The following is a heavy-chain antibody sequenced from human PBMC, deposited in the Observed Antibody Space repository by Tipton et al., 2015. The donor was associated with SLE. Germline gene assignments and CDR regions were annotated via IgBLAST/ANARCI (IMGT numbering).Heavy chain of an antibody. Sequence: LRLSCAASGFTFSNAWMSWIRQPPGKGLEWIGSIYYSGSTNYNPSLKSRVTISVDTSKNQFSLKLSSVTAADTAVYYCASHGEDYFDYWGQGTLVTVSS. CDR1: GFTFSNAW. CDR2: IYYSGST. J-gene: IGHJ4*02. CDR3: ASHGEDYFDY. V-gene: IGHV4-59*01.